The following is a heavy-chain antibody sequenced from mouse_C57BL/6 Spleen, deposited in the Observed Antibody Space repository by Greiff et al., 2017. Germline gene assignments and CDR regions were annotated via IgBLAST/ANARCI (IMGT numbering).Heavy chain of an antibody. Sequence: EVKLVESGGGLVQPGGSLKLSCAASGFTFSDYYMYWVRQTPEKRLEWVAYISNGGGSTYYPDTVKGRFTISRDNAKNTLYLQMSRLKSEYTAMYYCARQGHSWGQGTTLTVSS. D-gene: IGHD3-3*01. V-gene: IGHV5-12*01. CDR3: ARQGHS. CDR1: GFTFSDYY. CDR2: ISNGGGST. J-gene: IGHJ2*01.